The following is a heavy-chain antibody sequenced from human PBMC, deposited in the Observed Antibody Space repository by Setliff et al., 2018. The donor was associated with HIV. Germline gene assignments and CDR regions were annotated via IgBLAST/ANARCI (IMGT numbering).Heavy chain of an antibody. CDR1: GGSISNFY. D-gene: IGHD3-22*01. CDR3: ARVRLTMIMMVDYFDQ. J-gene: IGHJ4*02. CDR2: IYSTGDT. V-gene: IGHV4-4*07. Sequence: SETLSLTCSVSGGSISNFYWSWIRQPPGKGLEWVGHIYSTGDTNYNPSLKSRVTLSADTSKNQLSLSLTSVTAADMAVYYCARVRLTMIMMVDYFDQWGQGTLVTVS.